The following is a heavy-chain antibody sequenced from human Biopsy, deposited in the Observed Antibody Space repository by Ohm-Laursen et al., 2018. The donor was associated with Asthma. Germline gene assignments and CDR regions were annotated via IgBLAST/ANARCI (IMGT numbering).Heavy chain of an antibody. CDR3: ARGQKSAGDRWFDP. CDR2: INPNSGGT. Sequence: ASVKVSCKASGYTFIGCHIHWMRQAPGQGLEWMGRINPNSGGTNYAQKFQGRVTMTRDTSISTAYMEVSRLRSDDTAVYYCARGQKSAGDRWFDPWGQGIRVTVSS. J-gene: IGHJ5*02. D-gene: IGHD6-13*01. CDR1: GYTFIGCH. V-gene: IGHV1-2*06.